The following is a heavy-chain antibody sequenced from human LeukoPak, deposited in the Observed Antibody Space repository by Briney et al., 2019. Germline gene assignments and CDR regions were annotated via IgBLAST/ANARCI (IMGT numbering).Heavy chain of an antibody. CDR3: ARGHGDYDDY. V-gene: IGHV1-18*01. CDR1: GYSFTNYG. D-gene: IGHD4-17*01. J-gene: IGHJ4*02. Sequence: ASVKVSCKTSGYSFTNYGITWVRQAPGQGLEWMGWISGYNSKPFYAQNFQGRVTMTTDTSTTTAYMELTSLRSDNTAVYYCARGHGDYDDYWGQGTLVTVSS. CDR2: ISGYNSKP.